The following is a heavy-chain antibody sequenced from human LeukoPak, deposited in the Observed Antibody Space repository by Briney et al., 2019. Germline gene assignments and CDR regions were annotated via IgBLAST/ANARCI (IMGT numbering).Heavy chain of an antibody. V-gene: IGHV4-31*03. CDR2: IYYSGST. CDR1: GVSISSGGYY. CDR3: AREAPYPKGEYAFDI. D-gene: IGHD3-16*01. J-gene: IGHJ3*02. Sequence: KSAETLSLTSTVSGVSISSGGYYWSWLREHPGKGLEWFGYIYYSGSTYYNPSLKSRVTISVDTSKNQFSLKLSSVTAADTAVYYCAREAPYPKGEYAFDIWGQGTMVTVSS.